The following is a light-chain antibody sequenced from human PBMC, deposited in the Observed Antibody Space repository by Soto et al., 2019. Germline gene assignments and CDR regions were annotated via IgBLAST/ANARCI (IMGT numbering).Light chain of an antibody. CDR2: AAS. Sequence: DIQMTQSPSSLSASVGDRVTITCRASQGISNHLAWYQQKPGKFPKLLIYAASTLQSGVPSRFSGSGSGTDFSLTISSLQPEHVATYYCQKYNSAPHTFGQGTKLEIK. CDR3: QKYNSAPHT. CDR1: QGISNH. J-gene: IGKJ2*01. V-gene: IGKV1-27*01.